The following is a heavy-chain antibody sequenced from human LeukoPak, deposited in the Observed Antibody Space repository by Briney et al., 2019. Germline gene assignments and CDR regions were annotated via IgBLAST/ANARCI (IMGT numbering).Heavy chain of an antibody. CDR3: AKDEMRDRWFGES. Sequence: GGSLRLSCAASGFTFSYYGMHWVRQAPGKGLEWVAFIRYDGNDKFYADSVKGRFTNSRDTSRNTLYLQMNSLRAEDTAVYYCAKDEMRDRWFGESWGQGTLVTVSS. D-gene: IGHD3-10*01. CDR2: IRYDGNDK. J-gene: IGHJ5*02. V-gene: IGHV3-30*02. CDR1: GFTFSYYG.